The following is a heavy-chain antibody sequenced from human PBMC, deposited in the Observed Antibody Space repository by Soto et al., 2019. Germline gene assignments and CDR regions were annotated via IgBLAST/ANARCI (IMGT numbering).Heavy chain of an antibody. Sequence: QVQLQESGPGVVKPSGTLSLTCAVSGGSVSSDYWWSWFRLPPGKGLEWIGEIYHSGRTNYNPSLKSRVTISLDKSKNQLSLILNSVTAADTAVYYCARDRPSYVRDFDYWGQGTLVTVSS. V-gene: IGHV4-4*02. CDR3: ARDRPSYVRDFDY. D-gene: IGHD3-10*02. CDR2: IYHSGRT. CDR1: GGSVSSDYW. J-gene: IGHJ4*02.